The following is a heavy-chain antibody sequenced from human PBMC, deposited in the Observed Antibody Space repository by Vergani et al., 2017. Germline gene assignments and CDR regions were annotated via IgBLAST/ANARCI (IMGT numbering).Heavy chain of an antibody. CDR2: MYHSGST. CDR1: GGSMSGYY. D-gene: IGHD3-10*01. CDR3: GRVADFYGLGSRLLDL. V-gene: IGHV4-59*01. J-gene: IGHJ5*02. Sequence: QAQLQESGPGLVKPSETLSLTCSVSGGSMSGYYWSWIRQPPGKELEWIGYMYHSGSTNYNPSLETRVTISGDTSKNQFSLKLNSVTAADTAMYYCGRVADFYGLGSRLLDLWGQGILVTVSS.